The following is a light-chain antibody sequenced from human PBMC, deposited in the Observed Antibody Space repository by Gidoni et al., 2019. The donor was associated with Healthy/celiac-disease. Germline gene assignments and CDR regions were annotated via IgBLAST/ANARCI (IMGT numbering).Light chain of an antibody. V-gene: IGKV1-39*01. Sequence: DIQMTQSPSSLSASVRDRVTITCRASQSISSYLNWYQQKPGKATKLLSYAASSLQSGVQSRFSGSGSGTDFTLTISSLQPEDFATYYCQQSYSTPRTFGQGTKVEIK. CDR1: QSISSY. CDR3: QQSYSTPRT. J-gene: IGKJ1*01. CDR2: AAS.